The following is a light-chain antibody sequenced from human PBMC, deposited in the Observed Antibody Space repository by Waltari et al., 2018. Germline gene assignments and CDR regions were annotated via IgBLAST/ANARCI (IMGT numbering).Light chain of an antibody. J-gene: IGKJ3*01. Sequence: DIQMTQSPSSLSASVGDRVAITCRSSQFINIYLKWDQHSPGKAPKLLIHTSSTLESGVPSRFSGSGSGTDFTLTISSLQPEDVATYYCQHSYTTPTFGPGTKVHIK. V-gene: IGKV1-39*01. CDR3: QHSYTTPT. CDR1: QFINIY. CDR2: TSS.